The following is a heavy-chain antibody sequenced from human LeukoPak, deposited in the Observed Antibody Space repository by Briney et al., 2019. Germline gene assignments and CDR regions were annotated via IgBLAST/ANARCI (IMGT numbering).Heavy chain of an antibody. CDR1: GFTFTSHD. D-gene: IGHD3-3*01. CDR2: MNPNSGNT. J-gene: IGHJ6*02. V-gene: IGHV1-8*01. CDR3: AREVWLGDFWSQGMDV. Sequence: ASVKVSCKASGFTFTSHDYNWVRQATGQGLEWMGWMNPNSGNTGYAQKFQGRVTMTRDTSITTVYMELSSLTSEDTAVYYCAREVWLGDFWSQGMDVWGQGTTVTVSS.